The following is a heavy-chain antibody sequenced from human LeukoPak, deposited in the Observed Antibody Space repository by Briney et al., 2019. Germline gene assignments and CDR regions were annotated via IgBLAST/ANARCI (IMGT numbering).Heavy chain of an antibody. J-gene: IGHJ3*02. Sequence: GGSLRLSCAASGFTFSSYGMHWVRQAPGKGLEWVAFIRYDGSSKYCADSVKGRFTISRDNSKNTLYLQMNSLRAEDTAVYYCAKGEIRDAFDIWGQGTMVTVSS. CDR3: AKGEIRDAFDI. D-gene: IGHD4-17*01. CDR1: GFTFSSYG. CDR2: IRYDGSSK. V-gene: IGHV3-30*02.